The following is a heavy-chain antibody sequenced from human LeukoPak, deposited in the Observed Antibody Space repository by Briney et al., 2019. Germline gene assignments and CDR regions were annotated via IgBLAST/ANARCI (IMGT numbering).Heavy chain of an antibody. V-gene: IGHV3-30*18. CDR3: AKVRSAGQSFEGDAFDM. J-gene: IGHJ3*02. CDR2: ISYDGSDK. Sequence: PGRSLRLSCAASGFTFSSYGMHWVRQAPGKGLEWVAIISYDGSDKYYVDSVKGRFTISRDNSKNTLYLQMNSLRTEDTAVYYCAKVRSAGQSFEGDAFDMWGQGTMVTVSS. D-gene: IGHD2/OR15-2a*01. CDR1: GFTFSSYG.